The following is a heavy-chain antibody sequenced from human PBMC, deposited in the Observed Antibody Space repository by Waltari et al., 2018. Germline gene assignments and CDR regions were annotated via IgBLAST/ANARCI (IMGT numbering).Heavy chain of an antibody. CDR2: ISESGETT. V-gene: IGHV3-11*01. CDR1: GLSFSHLF. Sequence: QVQLVESGGGLAKPGGSLRLSCEVSGLSFSHLFMSWIRQAPGKGLEWLSYISESGETTYHADSGKGRFSISRDNAKNSLFLQMDSLTAEDTALYYCAEVAGSSITYWGRGTLVTVSS. D-gene: IGHD6-6*01. CDR3: AEVAGSSITY. J-gene: IGHJ4*02.